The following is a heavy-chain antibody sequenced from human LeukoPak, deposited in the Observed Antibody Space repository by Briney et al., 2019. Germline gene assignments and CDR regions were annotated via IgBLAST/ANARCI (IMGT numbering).Heavy chain of an antibody. Sequence: SETLSLTCTVSGGSISSSSYYWGWIRQPPGKGLEWIGSIYYSGSTYYNPSLKSRVTISVDTSKNQFSLKLSPVTAADTAVYYCARLDYYDSSGYYWGQGTLVTVSS. CDR2: IYYSGST. D-gene: IGHD3-22*01. J-gene: IGHJ4*02. CDR3: ARLDYYDSSGYY. V-gene: IGHV4-39*01. CDR1: GGSISSSSYY.